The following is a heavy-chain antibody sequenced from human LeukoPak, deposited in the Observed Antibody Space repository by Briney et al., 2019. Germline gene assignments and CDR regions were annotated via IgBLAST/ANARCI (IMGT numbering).Heavy chain of an antibody. CDR3: ARGFRRCYSSICDHFDY. J-gene: IGHJ4*02. CDR2: IYYSGST. Sequence: SETLSLTCTVSGGSISSSSYYWGWIRQPPGKGLEWIGSIYYSGSTYYNPSLQSRVTISVDTSKNQFSLKLSSVTAADTAVYFCARGFRRCYSSICDHFDYWGQGTLVTVSS. CDR1: GGSISSSSYY. D-gene: IGHD2-15*01. V-gene: IGHV4-39*07.